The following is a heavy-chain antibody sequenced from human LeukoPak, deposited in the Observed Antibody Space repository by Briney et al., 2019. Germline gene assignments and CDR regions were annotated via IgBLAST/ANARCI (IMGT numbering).Heavy chain of an antibody. J-gene: IGHJ4*02. D-gene: IGHD4-17*01. CDR1: GGSISSYY. CDR3: ASSARGMTTVMFDY. V-gene: IGHV4-4*07. CDR2: IYTSGST. Sequence: SETLSLTCTVSGGSISSYYWSWIRQPAGKGLEWIGRIYTSGSTNYDPSLKSRVTMSVDTSKNQFSLKLSSVTAADTAVYYCASSARGMTTVMFDYWGQGTLVTVSS.